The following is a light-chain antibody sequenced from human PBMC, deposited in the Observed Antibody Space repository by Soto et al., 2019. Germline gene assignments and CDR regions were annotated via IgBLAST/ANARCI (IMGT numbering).Light chain of an antibody. J-gene: IGKJ2*01. CDR2: AAS. CDR3: QQLNVNLL. CDR1: QDIASY. Sequence: DIQMTQLPSSMSASVGDRVTITCRASQDIASYLAWYQQKPGNAPKLLIYAASTLHSGVPSRFSGSGSGTDFTLTISSLQPEDFVTYYCQQLNVNLLFGQGTKLEIK. V-gene: IGKV1-9*01.